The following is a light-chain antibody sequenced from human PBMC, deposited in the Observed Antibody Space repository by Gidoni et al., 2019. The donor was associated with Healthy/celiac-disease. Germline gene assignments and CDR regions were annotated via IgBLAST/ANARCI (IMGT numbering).Light chain of an antibody. CDR3: QQYGSSLLT. V-gene: IGKV3-20*01. CDR1: PSVSSSY. Sequence: DILLTQSPGPLSLSPGERATLYCRASPSVSSSYLAWYQQKPGQAPRLLIYGASSRATGIPDRFSGSGSGTDFTLTISRLEPEDFAVYYCQQYGSSLLTFGPGTKVDIK. J-gene: IGKJ3*01. CDR2: GAS.